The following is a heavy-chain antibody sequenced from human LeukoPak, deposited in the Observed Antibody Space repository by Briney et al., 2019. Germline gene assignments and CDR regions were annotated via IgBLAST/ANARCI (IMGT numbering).Heavy chain of an antibody. Sequence: GGSLRLSCAASGFTFDDYGMSWVRQAPGKGLEWVSGISWNGGSTGYADSVKGRFTISRDNAKNSLYLQMNSLRAEDTALYYCARVQDGSGYYTHYYYYYYMDVWGEGTTVTVSS. CDR3: ARVQDGSGYYTHYYYYYYMDV. V-gene: IGHV3-20*04. CDR2: ISWNGGST. CDR1: GFTFDDYG. J-gene: IGHJ6*03. D-gene: IGHD3-3*01.